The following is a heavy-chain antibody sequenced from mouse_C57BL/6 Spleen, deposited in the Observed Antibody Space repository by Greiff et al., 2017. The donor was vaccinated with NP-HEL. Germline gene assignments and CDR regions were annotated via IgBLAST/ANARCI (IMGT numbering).Heavy chain of an antibody. Sequence: VQLQQSGPELVKPGASVKISCRASGYSFTDYNMNWVKQSNGKSLEWIGVINPNYGTTSYNQKFKGKATLTVDQSSSTAYMQLNSLTSEDSAVYYCARGSTYYDYEAPYYYTMDYWGQRTSVTVSS. V-gene: IGHV1-39*01. J-gene: IGHJ4*01. CDR1: GYSFTDYN. CDR3: ARGSTYYDYEAPYYYTMDY. CDR2: INPNYGTT. D-gene: IGHD2-4*01.